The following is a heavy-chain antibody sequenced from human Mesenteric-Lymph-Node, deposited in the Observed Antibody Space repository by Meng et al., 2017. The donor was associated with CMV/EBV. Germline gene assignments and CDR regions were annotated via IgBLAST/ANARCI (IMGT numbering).Heavy chain of an antibody. J-gene: IGHJ4*02. CDR2: VRFDGGDE. Sequence: GESLKISCAASGFTFSSYGIHWVRQAPGKGLEWVAFVRFDGGDEHFADSVKGRFTISRDNSKSTLYLHMNNLRADDSAVYYCATGAGTLYDIDFWGQGTLVTVSS. D-gene: IGHD1-1*01. CDR3: ATGAGTLYDIDF. V-gene: IGHV3-30*02. CDR1: GFTFSSYG.